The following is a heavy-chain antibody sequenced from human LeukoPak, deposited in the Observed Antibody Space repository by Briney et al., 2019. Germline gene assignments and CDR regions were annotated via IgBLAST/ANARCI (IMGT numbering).Heavy chain of an antibody. J-gene: IGHJ4*02. CDR1: GGSFSSEA. Sequence: VASVKVSCKAFGGSFSSEAISWVRQAPGQGLEWMGGIIPIFGTANYAQKFQGRVTITTDESTSTAYMEVSSLRSEDTAVYYCARGAVAGPYDYWGQGTLVTVSS. D-gene: IGHD6-13*01. CDR3: ARGAVAGPYDY. V-gene: IGHV1-69*05. CDR2: IIPIFGTA.